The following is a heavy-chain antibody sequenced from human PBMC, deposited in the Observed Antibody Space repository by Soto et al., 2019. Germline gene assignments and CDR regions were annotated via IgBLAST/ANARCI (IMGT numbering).Heavy chain of an antibody. D-gene: IGHD2-2*01. CDR1: GFSLSTSGMC. V-gene: IGHV2-70*11. Sequence: GSGPTLVNPTQTLTLTCTFSGFSLSTSGMCVSWIRQPPGKALEWLARIDWDDDKYYSTSLKTRLTISKDTSKNQVVLTMTNMDPVDTATYYCARGIVVVPAAILDFDYWGQGTLVTVSS. CDR2: IDWDDDK. CDR3: ARGIVVVPAAILDFDY. J-gene: IGHJ4*02.